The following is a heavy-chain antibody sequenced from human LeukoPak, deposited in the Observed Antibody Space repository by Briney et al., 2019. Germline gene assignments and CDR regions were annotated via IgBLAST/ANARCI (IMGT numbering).Heavy chain of an antibody. V-gene: IGHV1-2*02. CDR3: ARCGSYNHYYGMDV. CDR2: INPNSGGT. D-gene: IGHD1-26*01. CDR1: GYTFTGYY. Sequence: SVKVSCKASGYTFTGYYMHWVRQAPGQGLEWMGWINPNSGGTNYAQKFQGRVTMTRDTSISTAYMELSRLRSDDTAVYYCARCGSYNHYYGMDVWGQGATVTVSS. J-gene: IGHJ6*02.